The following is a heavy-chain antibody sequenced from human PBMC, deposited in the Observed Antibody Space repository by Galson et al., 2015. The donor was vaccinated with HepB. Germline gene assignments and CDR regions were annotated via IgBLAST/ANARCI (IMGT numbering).Heavy chain of an antibody. CDR1: GGTFSSYA. J-gene: IGHJ5*02. CDR2: IIPIFGIA. CDR3: ARVGDMTTDGWFDP. Sequence: QSGAEVKKPGESLKTSCKASGGTFSSYAISWVRQAPGQGLEWMGGIIPIFGIANYAQKFQGRVTITADESTSTAYMELSSLRSGDTAVYYCARVGDMTTDGWFDPWGQGTLVTVSS. V-gene: IGHV1-69*01. D-gene: IGHD4-11*01.